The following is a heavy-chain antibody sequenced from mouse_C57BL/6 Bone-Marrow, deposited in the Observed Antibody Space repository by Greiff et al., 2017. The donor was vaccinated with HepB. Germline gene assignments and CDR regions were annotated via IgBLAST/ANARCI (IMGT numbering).Heavy chain of an antibody. J-gene: IGHJ3*01. Sequence: VQLQQSGAELVRPGASVKLSCTASGFNIKDDYMHWVKQRPEQGLEWIGWIDPENGDTEYASKFQGKATITADTSSNTAYLQLSSLTSEDTAVYYCTPVYYGPYWGQGTLVTVSA. CDR1: GFNIKDDY. D-gene: IGHD2-1*01. CDR2: IDPENGDT. V-gene: IGHV14-4*01. CDR3: TPVYYGPY.